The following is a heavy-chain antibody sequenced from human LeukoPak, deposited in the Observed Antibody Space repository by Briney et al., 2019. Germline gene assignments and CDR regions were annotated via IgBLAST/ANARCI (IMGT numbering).Heavy chain of an antibody. J-gene: IGHJ4*02. Sequence: GGSLRLSCVASGFTFRDYWMSWVRQAPGKGLEWVAYIKADGTEDYYVDSVKGRFTISRDNAKNSLYLQMNSLRAEDTAVYYCLKDYLGNWGQGTLVTVSS. V-gene: IGHV3-7*01. CDR3: LKDYLGN. CDR2: IKADGTED. CDR1: GFTFRDYW.